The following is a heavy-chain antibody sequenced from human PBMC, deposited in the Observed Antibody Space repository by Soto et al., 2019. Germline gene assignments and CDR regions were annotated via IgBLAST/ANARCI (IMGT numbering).Heavy chain of an antibody. CDR3: ARWWSGSRQGFDP. CDR1: GGSISSGDYY. CDR2: IYYSGST. D-gene: IGHD3-3*01. Sequence: QVQLQESGPGLVKPSQTLSLTCTVSGGSISSGDYYWSWIRQHPGKGLEWIGYIYYSGSTYYNPSLKSRVTIAVDPSKNQCSLKLSSLTAADTAVYYCARWWSGSRQGFDPWGQGTLVTVSS. J-gene: IGHJ5*02. V-gene: IGHV4-31*03.